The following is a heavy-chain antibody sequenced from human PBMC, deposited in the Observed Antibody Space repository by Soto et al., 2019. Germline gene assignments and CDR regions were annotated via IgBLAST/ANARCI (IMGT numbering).Heavy chain of an antibody. J-gene: IGHJ6*02. CDR1: GFTFSNYV. CDR3: AKDLCRGYFCLYYQYGMDV. V-gene: IGHV3-23*01. Sequence: EVQVLESGGGLVQPGGSMRLSCAASGFTFSNYVMSWVRQAPGKGLEWVSGMSGSGYRTDYADSVKGRFTISRDNSQNTLYLQMHSLRAEDTAVYYCAKDLCRGYFCLYYQYGMDVWRQGTTVTVS. D-gene: IGHD6-13*01. CDR2: MSGSGYRT.